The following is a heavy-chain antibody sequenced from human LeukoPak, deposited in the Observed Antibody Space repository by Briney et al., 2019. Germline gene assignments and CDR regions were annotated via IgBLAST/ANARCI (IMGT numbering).Heavy chain of an antibody. V-gene: IGHV3-7*01. J-gene: IGHJ4*02. CDR2: INQGGSDK. D-gene: IGHD1-14*01. CDR3: TRDRSRAEDD. CDR1: GFTFSGHW. Sequence: PGGSLRLSCAASGFTFSGHWMSWVRQAPGKGLEWAANINQGGSDKYYVDSVKGRFTISRDNANNLLYLQMNSLRGEDTAVYYCTRDRSRAEDDWGQGTLVTVSS.